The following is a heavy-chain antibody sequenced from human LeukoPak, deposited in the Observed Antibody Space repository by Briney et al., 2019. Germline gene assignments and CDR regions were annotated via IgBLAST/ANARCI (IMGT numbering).Heavy chain of an antibody. D-gene: IGHD3-22*01. CDR1: GYTFTGYY. Sequence: ASVKVSCKASGYTFTGYYMHWVRQAPGQGLEWLGIINPSGASTSYAQKFQGRVTMTRDTSTSTVYMELSSLRSEDTAVYYCARGRHYYGSSVYYFNYWGQGTLVTVSS. J-gene: IGHJ4*02. CDR3: ARGRHYYGSSVYYFNY. V-gene: IGHV1-46*01. CDR2: INPSGAST.